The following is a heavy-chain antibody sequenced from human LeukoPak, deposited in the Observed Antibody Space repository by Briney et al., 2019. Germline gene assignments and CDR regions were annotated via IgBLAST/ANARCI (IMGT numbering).Heavy chain of an antibody. CDR3: ARGRYYDSSVDSGLDY. CDR1: GFTFSDYY. J-gene: IGHJ4*02. CDR2: ISSSSSYT. V-gene: IGHV3-11*05. Sequence: PGGSLRLSCAASGFTFSDYYMSWIRQAPGKGLEWVSYISSSSSYTNYADSVKGRFTISRDNAKNSLYLQMNSLRAEDTAVYYCARGRYYDSSVDSGLDYWGQGTLVTVSS. D-gene: IGHD3-22*01.